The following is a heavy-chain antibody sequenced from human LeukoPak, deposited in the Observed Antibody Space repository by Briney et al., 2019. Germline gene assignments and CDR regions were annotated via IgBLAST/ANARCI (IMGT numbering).Heavy chain of an antibody. CDR1: GFTFGDYA. CDR2: IRSKAYGGTT. D-gene: IGHD6-13*01. Sequence: GGSLRLSCTASGFTFGDYAMSWVRQAPGKGLEWVGFIRSKAYGGTTEYAASVKGRFTISRDDSESIAYLQMNSLKTEDTAVYYCTRGIAAAVFEYYFDYWGQGTLVTVSS. CDR3: TRGIAAAVFEYYFDY. J-gene: IGHJ4*02. V-gene: IGHV3-49*04.